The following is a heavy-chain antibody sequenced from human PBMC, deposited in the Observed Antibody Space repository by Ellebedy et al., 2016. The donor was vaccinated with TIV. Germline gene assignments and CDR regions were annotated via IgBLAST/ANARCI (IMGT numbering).Heavy chain of an antibody. CDR3: ASAARGSGAYESF. D-gene: IGHD5-12*01. CDR2: INGDGGFT. Sequence: GESLKISCAASGFTVRSNSMSWIRQAPGKGLVWLSRINGDGGFTSHADFVKGRFTISRDNAKNTLYLQMNSLRADDTALYYCASAARGSGAYESFWGQGTLVTVSS. J-gene: IGHJ4*02. V-gene: IGHV3-74*01. CDR1: GFTVRSNS.